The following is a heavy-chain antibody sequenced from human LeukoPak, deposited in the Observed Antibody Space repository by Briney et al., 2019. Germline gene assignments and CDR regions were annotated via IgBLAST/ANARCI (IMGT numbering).Heavy chain of an antibody. V-gene: IGHV1-46*01. J-gene: IGHJ5*01. CDR2: INPSGDAT. D-gene: IGHD1-26*01. Sequence: GASVKVSCTASGYTFTNYLMHCVRESPGRGLEWMGLINPSGDATMYAQKFQGRVTLTRDTSTSTDYMELSSLRSEDTAVYYCARDNSDTIKGECSGRCYWWFDYWGQGTLVTVSS. CDR1: GYTFTNYL. CDR3: ARDNSDTIKGECSGRCYWWFDY.